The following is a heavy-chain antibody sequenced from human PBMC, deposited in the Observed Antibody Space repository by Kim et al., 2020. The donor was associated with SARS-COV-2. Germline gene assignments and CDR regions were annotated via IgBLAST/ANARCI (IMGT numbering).Heavy chain of an antibody. J-gene: IGHJ4*02. Sequence: SETLSLTCTVSGGSISRSSYYWGWIRQPPGKGLEWIGSIYYSGSTSYNPSLKSRVTISVDTSKNQISLKQRSVTAADTAVYYCARHVSGSSWFDCWGQGTLVTVSS. CDR2: IYYSGST. D-gene: IGHD6-13*01. V-gene: IGHV4-39*01. CDR1: GGSISRSSYY. CDR3: ARHVSGSSWFDC.